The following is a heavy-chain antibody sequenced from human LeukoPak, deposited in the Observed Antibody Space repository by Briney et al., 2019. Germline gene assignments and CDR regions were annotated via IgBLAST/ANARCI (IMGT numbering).Heavy chain of an antibody. Sequence: PGGSLRLSCAASGFTFRSYWMSWVRQAPGKGLEWVANIKQDGSENYYVDSVKGRFTISRDNAKNSLYLQMNGLRAEDTAVYYCAREYYGSGSYWPYYYMDVWGKGTTVTISS. CDR3: AREYYGSGSYWPYYYMDV. D-gene: IGHD3-10*01. CDR2: IKQDGSEN. CDR1: GFTFRSYW. V-gene: IGHV3-7*01. J-gene: IGHJ6*03.